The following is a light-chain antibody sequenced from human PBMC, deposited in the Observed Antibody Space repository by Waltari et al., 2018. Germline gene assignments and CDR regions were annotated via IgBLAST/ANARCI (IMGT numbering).Light chain of an antibody. Sequence: EIVMTQSPATLSVSPGERATLSCRASQSVSINLAWYQQKPGQAPRLLIYGASNRATGSPARFSGSGSETEFTLTISSLQSEDCAVYYCQQYTNWPPRTFGQGTKVEVK. CDR2: GAS. CDR1: QSVSIN. CDR3: QQYTNWPPRT. J-gene: IGKJ1*01. V-gene: IGKV3-15*01.